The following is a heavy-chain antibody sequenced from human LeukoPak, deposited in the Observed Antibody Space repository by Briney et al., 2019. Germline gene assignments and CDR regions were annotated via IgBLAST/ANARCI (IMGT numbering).Heavy chain of an antibody. CDR1: GGSFSGYY. V-gene: IGHV4-34*01. CDR3: AAQTRIVVVTAILGSAFDI. D-gene: IGHD2-21*02. J-gene: IGHJ3*02. CDR2: INHSGST. Sequence: SSETLSLTCAVYGGSFSGYYWSWIRQPPGKGLEWIGEINHSGSTNYNPSLKSRVTISVDTSKNQFSLKLSSVTAADTAVYYCAAQTRIVVVTAILGSAFDIWGQGTMVTVSS.